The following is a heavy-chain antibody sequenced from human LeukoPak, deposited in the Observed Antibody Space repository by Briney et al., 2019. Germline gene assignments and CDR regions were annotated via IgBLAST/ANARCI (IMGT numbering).Heavy chain of an antibody. V-gene: IGHV1-18*01. D-gene: IGHD1-26*01. J-gene: IGHJ4*02. CDR3: ARSWELPDFDY. CDR2: ISAYNGNT. CDR1: GYTFTSYG. Sequence: ASVQVSCQASGYTFTSYGISWVRQAPGQGLEWMGWISAYNGNTNYAQKFQGRVTMTTDTSTSTAYMELRSLRSDDTAVYYCARSWELPDFDYWGQGTLVTVSS.